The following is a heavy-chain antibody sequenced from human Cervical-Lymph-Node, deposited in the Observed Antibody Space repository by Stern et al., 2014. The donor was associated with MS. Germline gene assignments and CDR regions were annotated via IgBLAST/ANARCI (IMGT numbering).Heavy chain of an antibody. CDR2: IYTSGST. CDR3: AGEFTY. CDR1: GGSFSSGGYY. J-gene: IGHJ4*02. V-gene: IGHV4-61*02. Sequence: VQLVESGPGLVKPSQTLSLTCSVSGGSFSSGGYYWSWIRQPAGKGLEWIGHIYTSGSTNYNPSLRRRVTMSVDTSKNQFSLRLSSVTAADTAVYYCAGEFTYWGQGTLVTVSS.